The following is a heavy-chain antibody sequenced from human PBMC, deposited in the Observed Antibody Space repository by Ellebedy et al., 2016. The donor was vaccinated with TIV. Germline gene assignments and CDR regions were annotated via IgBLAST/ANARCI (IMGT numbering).Heavy chain of an antibody. CDR1: GFSFSDAW. CDR2: IKTKTDGGTT. J-gene: IGHJ4*02. D-gene: IGHD1-14*01. Sequence: GESLKISCAASGFSFSDAWMHWVRQTPGKALEWVGRIKTKTDGGTTDYAAPVKGRFTVSRDDSKNTLYLHMNSLKTEDTAIYYCTTRLFHTKSTPSTTNTPKGDFWGQGTLVTVSS. CDR3: TTRLFHTKSTPSTTNTPKGDF. V-gene: IGHV3-15*01.